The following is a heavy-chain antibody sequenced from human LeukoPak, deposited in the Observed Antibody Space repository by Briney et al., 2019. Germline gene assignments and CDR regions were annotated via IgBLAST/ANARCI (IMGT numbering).Heavy chain of an antibody. CDR1: GGSISSSSYY. CDR2: IYYSGST. D-gene: IGHD3-22*01. Sequence: SETLSLTCTVSGGSISSSSYYWGWIRQPPGKGLGWIGSIYYSGSTYYNPSLKSRVTISVDTSKNQFSLKLSSVTAADTAVYYCARGLGYYYDSSGSPDYWGQGTLVTVSS. J-gene: IGHJ4*02. V-gene: IGHV4-39*07. CDR3: ARGLGYYYDSSGSPDY.